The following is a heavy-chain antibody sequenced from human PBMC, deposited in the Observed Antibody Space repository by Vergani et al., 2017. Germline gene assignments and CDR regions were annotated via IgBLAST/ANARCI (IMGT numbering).Heavy chain of an antibody. J-gene: IGHJ6*03. CDR2: IYYSGST. CDR1: GGSISSGGYY. V-gene: IGHV4-31*03. CDR3: ARSDYCGGDCYSSDYYMDV. D-gene: IGHD2-21*01. Sequence: QVQLQESGPGLVKPSQTLSLTCTVSGGSISSGGYYWSWIRQHPGKGLEWIGYIYYSGSTYYNPSLKSRVTISVDTSKNQFSLKLSSVTAADTAVYYCARSDYCGGDCYSSDYYMDVWGKGTTVTVSS.